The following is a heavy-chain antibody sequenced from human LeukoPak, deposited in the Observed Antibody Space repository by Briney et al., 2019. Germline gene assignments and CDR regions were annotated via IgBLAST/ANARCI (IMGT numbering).Heavy chain of an antibody. Sequence: GGSLRLSCAASGFTFSSYAMSWVRQAPGKGLEWVSAISGSGDSTYYADSVKGRFTISRDNSKNTLYLQMNSLRAEDTAVYYCAKAPKGGDSGYDFLWGGNLFGYFDYWGQGTLVTVSS. CDR1: GFTFSSYA. CDR3: AKAPKGGDSGYDFLWGGNLFGYFDY. J-gene: IGHJ4*02. D-gene: IGHD5-12*01. CDR2: ISGSGDST. V-gene: IGHV3-23*01.